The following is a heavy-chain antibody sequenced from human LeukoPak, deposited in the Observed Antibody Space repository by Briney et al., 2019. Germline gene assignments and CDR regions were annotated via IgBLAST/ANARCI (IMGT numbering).Heavy chain of an antibody. D-gene: IGHD3-22*01. CDR2: VYHSGIT. V-gene: IGHV4-39*07. CDR3: ARDGGDYDSSGYYTR. J-gene: IGHJ4*02. CDR1: GGSVTNTNYY. Sequence: SETLSLTCTVSGGSVTNTNYYWAWIRQPPGEGLEWIGSVYHSGITYYTPSLKSRVSISVDTSRNHFSLKVTSVTAADTAVYYCARDGGDYDSSGYYTRWGQGTLVTVSS.